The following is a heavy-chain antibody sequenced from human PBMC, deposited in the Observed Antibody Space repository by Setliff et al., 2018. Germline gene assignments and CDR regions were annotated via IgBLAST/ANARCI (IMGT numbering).Heavy chain of an antibody. CDR2: INHRGST. CDR3: ARGRNIAARLLDS. D-gene: IGHD6-6*01. CDR1: GGTFSDYY. Sequence: TSETLSLTCAAYGGTFSDYYWTWIRQPPGKGLEWIGEINHRGSTNYNPSLKSRATISINTSKDQFSLKLISMSAADTAVYFCARGRNIAARLLDSWGQGAQVTVSS. J-gene: IGHJ4*02. V-gene: IGHV4-34*01.